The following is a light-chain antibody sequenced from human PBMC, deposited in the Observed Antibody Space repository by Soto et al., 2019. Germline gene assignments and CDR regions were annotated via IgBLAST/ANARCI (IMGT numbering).Light chain of an antibody. Sequence: DIQVTHSTSSLSASAGDRVTITGRASQDISTFLAWYQQRPGKAPNLLIYAASTLQSGVPSRFSGGGSGTEFTLTISNLQPEDFAMYYCQQYNGYLSWTFGQGTKV. J-gene: IGKJ1*01. V-gene: IGKV1-9*01. CDR2: AAS. CDR3: QQYNGYLSWT. CDR1: QDISTF.